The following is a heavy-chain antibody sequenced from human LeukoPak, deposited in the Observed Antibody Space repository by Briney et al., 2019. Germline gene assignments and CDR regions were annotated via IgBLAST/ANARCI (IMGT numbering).Heavy chain of an antibody. CDR2: ISWNSGSI. CDR1: GFTFHDYS. CDR3: AKGHYYYYMDV. Sequence: GRSLRLSCATSGFTFHDYSIHWVRQAPGKGLEWVSGISWNSGSIGYADSVKGRFTISRDNAKNSLYLQMNSLRAEDTALYYCAKGHYYYYMDVWGKGTTVTISS. V-gene: IGHV3-9*01. J-gene: IGHJ6*03.